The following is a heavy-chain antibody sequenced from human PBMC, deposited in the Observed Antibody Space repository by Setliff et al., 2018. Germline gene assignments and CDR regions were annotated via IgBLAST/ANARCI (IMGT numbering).Heavy chain of an antibody. CDR2: ISHSGST. CDR1: GGSISSGGYS. Sequence: SETLSLTCAVSGGSISSGGYSWSWIRQPPGKGLEWIGEISHSGSTNYNPSLKSRVTISVDTSKNQFSLKLSSVTAADTALYYCTVYNTGSSKDHYWGQGTPVTVSS. CDR3: TVYNTGSSKDHY. J-gene: IGHJ4*02. D-gene: IGHD2-8*02. V-gene: IGHV4-30-2*01.